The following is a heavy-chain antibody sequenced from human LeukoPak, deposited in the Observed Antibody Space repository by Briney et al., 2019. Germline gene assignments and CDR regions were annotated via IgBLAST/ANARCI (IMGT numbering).Heavy chain of an antibody. CDR1: GFTFNAFT. Sequence: GGSLSLSCAASGFTFNAFTMHWVRQAPGKGLEWISSFTTTSIYMYYADSVKGRFTISRDNAKNSLYLQMNSLRAEDTAVYYCARSILTGYIGEGFDKWGQGTLVTVSS. CDR3: ARSILTGYIGEGFDK. D-gene: IGHD3-9*01. J-gene: IGHJ4*02. V-gene: IGHV3-21*01. CDR2: FTTTSIYM.